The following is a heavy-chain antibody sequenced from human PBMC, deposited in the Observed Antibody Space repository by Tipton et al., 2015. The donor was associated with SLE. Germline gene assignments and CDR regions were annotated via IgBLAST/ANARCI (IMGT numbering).Heavy chain of an antibody. D-gene: IGHD6-13*01. CDR3: ARVGIAAPGYFDY. Sequence: TLSLTCTVSGGSISSHYWSWIRQSPGKGLEWIGYIYYSGSTNYNPSLKSRVTISVDTSKNQFSLKLSSVTAADTAVYYCARVGIAAPGYFDYWGQGTLVTVSS. CDR2: IYYSGST. V-gene: IGHV4-59*11. J-gene: IGHJ4*02. CDR1: GGSISSHY.